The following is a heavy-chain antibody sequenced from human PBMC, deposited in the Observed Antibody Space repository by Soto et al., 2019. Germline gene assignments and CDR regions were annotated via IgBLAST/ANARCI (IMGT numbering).Heavy chain of an antibody. V-gene: IGHV3-73*01. J-gene: IGHJ6*03. CDR1: GFTFSGSA. CDR2: IRSKANSYAT. CDR3: TILYSGYDPAYYYYYYMDV. Sequence: SGGSLRLSCAASGFTFSGSAMHWVRQASGKGLEWVGRIRSKANSYATAYAASVKGRFTISRDDSKNTAYLQMNSLKTEDTAVYYCTILYSGYDPAYYYYYYMDVWGKGTTVTVSS. D-gene: IGHD5-12*01.